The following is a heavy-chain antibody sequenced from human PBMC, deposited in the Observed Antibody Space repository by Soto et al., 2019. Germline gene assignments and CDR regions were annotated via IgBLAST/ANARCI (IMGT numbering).Heavy chain of an antibody. J-gene: IGHJ4*02. D-gene: IGHD6-6*01. CDR3: AKEAGGRPYSSSSFDY. CDR2: ISGSGGST. V-gene: IGHV3-23*01. Sequence: EVQLLESGGGLVQPGGSLRLSCAASGFTFSSYAMSWVRQAPGKGLKWVSAISGSGGSTYYADSVKGRFTISRDNSKNTLYLQMNSLRAEDTAVYYCAKEAGGRPYSSSSFDYWGQGTLVTVSS. CDR1: GFTFSSYA.